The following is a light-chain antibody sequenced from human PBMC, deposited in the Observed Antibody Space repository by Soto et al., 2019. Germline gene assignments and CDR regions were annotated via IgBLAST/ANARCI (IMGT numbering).Light chain of an antibody. J-gene: IGLJ2*01. Sequence: QSALTQPASVSGSLGQSITISCTGTSSDVGGYNYVSWYQQHPGTVPKLIIYEVNNRPSGVSNRFSGSKSANTASLTISGLQAEDEADYYCSSYTRSTTLVVFGGGTQLTVL. CDR3: SSYTRSTTLVV. V-gene: IGLV2-14*01. CDR2: EVN. CDR1: SSDVGGYNY.